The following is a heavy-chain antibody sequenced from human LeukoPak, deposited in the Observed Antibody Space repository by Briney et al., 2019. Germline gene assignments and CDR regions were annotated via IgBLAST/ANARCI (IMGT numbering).Heavy chain of an antibody. CDR2: IIPIFGTA. CDR1: GGTFSSYA. Sequence: SVKVSCKASGGTFSSYAISWVRQAPGQGLEWMGGIIPIFGTANYAQKFQGRVTITTDESTSTAYMELSSLRSEDTAVYYCARGVVPAAKDAFDIWGQGTMVTVSS. V-gene: IGHV1-69*05. J-gene: IGHJ3*02. D-gene: IGHD2-2*01. CDR3: ARGVVPAAKDAFDI.